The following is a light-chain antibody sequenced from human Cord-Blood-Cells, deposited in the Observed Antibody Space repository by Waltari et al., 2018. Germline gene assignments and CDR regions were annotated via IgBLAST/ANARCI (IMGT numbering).Light chain of an antibody. CDR2: GAS. J-gene: IGKJ2*03. Sequence: ELVLTQSPGTLSLCPGERATLSCRASQSVSSSYLAWYQQKPGQAPRLLIYGASSRATGIPDRFSGSGSGTDFTLTISRLEPEDFAVYYCQQYGSSPYSFGQGPSWRSN. V-gene: IGKV3-20*01. CDR1: QSVSSSY. CDR3: QQYGSSPYS.